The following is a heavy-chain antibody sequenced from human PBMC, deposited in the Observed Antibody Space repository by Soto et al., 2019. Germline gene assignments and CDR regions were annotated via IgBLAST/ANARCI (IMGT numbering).Heavy chain of an antibody. D-gene: IGHD3-9*01. Sequence: QVQLVESGGGVVQPGRSLRLSCAASGFTFSSYGMHWVRQAPGKGLEGVAVISYDGSNKYYADSVKGRFTISRDNSKNTLYLQMNSLRAEDTAVYYCAKEFDGGGFDPWGQGTLVTVSS. CDR3: AKEFDGGGFDP. V-gene: IGHV3-30*18. J-gene: IGHJ5*02. CDR2: ISYDGSNK. CDR1: GFTFSSYG.